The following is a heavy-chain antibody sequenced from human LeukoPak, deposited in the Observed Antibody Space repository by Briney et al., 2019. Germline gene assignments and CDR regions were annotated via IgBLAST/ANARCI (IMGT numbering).Heavy chain of an antibody. Sequence: PGGSLRLSCAASGFAFPNYWMVWVRQAPGKGLEWVASIGKDGSEKSYVDSVKGRFTISRDNARNSLYLQMSSLRVEDTAVYYSTRDIVYLQLEYWGQGALVTVSS. CDR3: TRDIVYLQLEY. CDR1: GFAFPNYW. CDR2: IGKDGSEK. D-gene: IGHD2-15*01. J-gene: IGHJ4*02. V-gene: IGHV3-7*01.